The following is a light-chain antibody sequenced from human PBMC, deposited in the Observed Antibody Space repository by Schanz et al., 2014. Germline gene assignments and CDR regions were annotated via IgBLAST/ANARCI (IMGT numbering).Light chain of an antibody. Sequence: QSALTQPASVSGSPGQSITISCTGTSSDVGGYNYVSWYQHHPGKAPKLMIYDVSNRPSGVSNRFSGSKSGNTASLTISGLQAEDEADYYCSSYTTSNTRYVVFGGGTKVTVL. J-gene: IGLJ2*01. V-gene: IGLV2-14*03. CDR3: SSYTTSNTRYVV. CDR2: DVS. CDR1: SSDVGGYNY.